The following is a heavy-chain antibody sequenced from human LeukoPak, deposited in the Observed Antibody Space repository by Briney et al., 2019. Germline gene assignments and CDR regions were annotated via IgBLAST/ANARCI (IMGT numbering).Heavy chain of an antibody. V-gene: IGHV4-34*01. J-gene: IGHJ4*02. CDR2: INHSGST. CDR3: ARVATVTTYVDY. D-gene: IGHD4-17*01. Sequence: SETLSLTCAVYGGSFSGYYWSWIRQPPGKGLEWFGEINHSGSTNYNPSLKSRVTISVDTSKNQFSLKLSSVTAADTAVYYCARVATVTTYVDYWGQGTLVTVSS. CDR1: GGSFSGYY.